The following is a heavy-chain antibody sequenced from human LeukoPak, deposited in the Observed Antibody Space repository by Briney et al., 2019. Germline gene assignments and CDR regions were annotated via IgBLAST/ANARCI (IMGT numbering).Heavy chain of an antibody. Sequence: AAVKVSCKGSGYTFTSCGISWVRQAPGQGLEWMGLISAYNGNTNYAQKLQGRVTMTTDTSTSTAYMELRSLRSDDTAVYHCARDRATVTTWFDYWGQGTLVTVSS. D-gene: IGHD4-17*01. CDR3: ARDRATVTTWFDY. V-gene: IGHV1-18*01. CDR1: GYTFTSCG. CDR2: ISAYNGNT. J-gene: IGHJ4*02.